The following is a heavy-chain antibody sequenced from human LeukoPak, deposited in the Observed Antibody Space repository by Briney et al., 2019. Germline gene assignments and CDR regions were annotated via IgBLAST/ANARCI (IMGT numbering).Heavy chain of an antibody. CDR1: GYTFTSYG. J-gene: IGHJ4*02. V-gene: IGHV1-18*01. D-gene: IGHD5-24*01. CDR2: SSAYNGNT. CDR3: ATHEDTERTRMATTTEVVIDY. Sequence: ASVKVSCKASGYTFTSYGISWVRQAPGQGLEGMGWSSAYNGNTNYAQKLQGRVTMTTDTSTSTAYMELRSLRSDATAVYYCATHEDTERTRMATTTEVVIDYWGQGTLVTVSS.